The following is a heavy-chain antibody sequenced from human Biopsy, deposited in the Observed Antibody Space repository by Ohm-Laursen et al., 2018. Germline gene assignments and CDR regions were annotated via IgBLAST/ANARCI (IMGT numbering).Heavy chain of an antibody. CDR2: INPRSGNT. D-gene: IGHD3-22*01. Sequence: ASVKVSCKASGDTFTEYYINWVRQAPGQGLEWMGIINPRSGNTGYSQKFQVRVTMTTDTSTSTVYMELSSLSSEDTAVYYCAKNYDPLYYDTSGLFDYWGQGTLVTVSS. V-gene: IGHV1-46*01. CDR1: GDTFTEYY. CDR3: AKNYDPLYYDTSGLFDY. J-gene: IGHJ4*02.